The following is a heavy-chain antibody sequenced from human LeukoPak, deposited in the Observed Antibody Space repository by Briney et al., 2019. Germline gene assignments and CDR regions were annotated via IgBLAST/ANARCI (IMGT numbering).Heavy chain of an antibody. CDR2: ISGSGGST. V-gene: IGHV3-23*01. CDR1: GFTFSSYA. J-gene: IGHJ3*02. D-gene: IGHD3-10*01. CDR3: AKGNTMVRGPKGAFDI. Sequence: GGSLRLSCAASGFTFSSYAMRWARQAPGKGLEWVSAISGSGGSTYYADSVKGRFTISRDNSKNTLYLQMNSLRAEDTAVYYCAKGNTMVRGPKGAFDIWGQGTMVTVSS.